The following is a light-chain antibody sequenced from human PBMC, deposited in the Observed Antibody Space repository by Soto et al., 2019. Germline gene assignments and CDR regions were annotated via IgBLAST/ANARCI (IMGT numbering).Light chain of an antibody. CDR2: GAT. CDR3: QQYQNWPPLT. CDR1: QSVSSN. Sequence: EIVMTQSPATLSVFPGERATLSCRASQSVSSNLAWYQHKPGQAPRLLIYGATTRATSVPARFSGSGSGTQLTLTISSLQSEDFAVYYCQQYQNWPPLTFGGGTKVETK. J-gene: IGKJ4*01. V-gene: IGKV3-15*01.